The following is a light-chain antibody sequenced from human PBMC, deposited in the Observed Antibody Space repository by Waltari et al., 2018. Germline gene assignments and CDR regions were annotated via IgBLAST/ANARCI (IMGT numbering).Light chain of an antibody. CDR3: QQYGTSPT. Sequence: EIVLTQSPGTLSLSPGERATLPRRASQSLSSTHLAWYQQKPAQAPRLLIYGASIRATGIPDRFSGSGAGTEFTLTISRLEPEDFAVYYCQQYGTSPTFGQGTKVEIK. CDR2: GAS. J-gene: IGKJ1*01. V-gene: IGKV3-20*01. CDR1: QSLSSTH.